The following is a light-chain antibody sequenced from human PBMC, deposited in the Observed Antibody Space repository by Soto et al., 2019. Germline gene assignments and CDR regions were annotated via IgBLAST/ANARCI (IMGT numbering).Light chain of an antibody. Sequence: QSALTQPASVSGSPGQSITIPCTGTSSDVGGYDYVSWYQQYPGKAPKLLIYEVTNRPSGVSNRFSGSKSGNTASLTISGLQPEDEADYDCSSFTVTIAWVFGGGTKVTVL. CDR1: SSDVGGYDY. CDR3: SSFTVTIAWV. J-gene: IGLJ3*02. V-gene: IGLV2-14*01. CDR2: EVT.